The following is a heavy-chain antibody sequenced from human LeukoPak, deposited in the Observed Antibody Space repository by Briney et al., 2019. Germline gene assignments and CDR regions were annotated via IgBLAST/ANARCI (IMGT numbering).Heavy chain of an antibody. J-gene: IGHJ4*02. CDR1: GFIFSNYG. V-gene: IGHV4-59*01. D-gene: IGHD6-13*01. CDR2: IYYSGST. Sequence: GSLRLSCAASGFIFSNYGMSWIRQPPGKGLEWIGYIYYSGSTNYNPSLKSRVTISVDTSKNQFSLKLSSVTAADTAVYYCARGEEAGIDDYWGQGTLVTVSS. CDR3: ARGEEAGIDDY.